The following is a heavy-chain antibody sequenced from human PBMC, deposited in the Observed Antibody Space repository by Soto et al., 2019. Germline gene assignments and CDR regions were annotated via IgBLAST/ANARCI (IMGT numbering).Heavy chain of an antibody. V-gene: IGHV3-53*02. D-gene: IGHD3-3*01. Sequence: EVQLVETGGGLIQPGGSLRLSCAASGFTVSSNYMSWVRQAPGKGLGWVAVIYSGGSTYNADSVKGRFTISRDNSKNTLDLQMNSLRAEDTAVYYCARGIFRSGYGPDAFDIWGPGTLVSVSS. CDR2: IYSGGST. J-gene: IGHJ3*02. CDR1: GFTVSSNY. CDR3: ARGIFRSGYGPDAFDI.